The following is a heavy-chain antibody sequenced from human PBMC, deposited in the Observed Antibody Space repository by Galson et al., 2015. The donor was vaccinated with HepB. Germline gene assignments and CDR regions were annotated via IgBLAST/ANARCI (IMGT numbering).Heavy chain of an antibody. V-gene: IGHV1-18*04. CDR2: INPYNGNT. J-gene: IGHJ4*02. Sequence: SVKVSCKASGYTFTSYGISWVRQAPGQGLEWMGWINPYNGNTTYAQKLQGRVTMTTDTSTSTACMELRSLTSDDTAVYYCAREGTSGWYGVDYWGQGTLVTVSS. CDR3: AREGTSGWYGVDY. CDR1: GYTFTSYG. D-gene: IGHD6-19*01.